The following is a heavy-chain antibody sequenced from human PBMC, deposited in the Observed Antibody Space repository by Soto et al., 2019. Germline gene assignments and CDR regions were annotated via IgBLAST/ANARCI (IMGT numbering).Heavy chain of an antibody. CDR1: GYSFTSYW. J-gene: IGHJ6*03. CDR3: ARLVIGGSSTNFPYYYYYMDV. V-gene: IGHV5-51*01. Sequence: PGESLKISCKGSGYSFTSYWIGWVRQMPGKGLEWMGIIYPGDSDTRYSPSFQGQVTISADKSISTAYLQWSSLKASDTAMYYCARLVIGGSSTNFPYYYYYMDVWGKGTTVTVSS. CDR2: IYPGDSDT. D-gene: IGHD2-15*01.